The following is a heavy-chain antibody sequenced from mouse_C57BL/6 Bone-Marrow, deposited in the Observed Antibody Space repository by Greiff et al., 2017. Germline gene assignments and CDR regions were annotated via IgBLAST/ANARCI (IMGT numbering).Heavy chain of an antibody. CDR2: IYPSDSET. CDR1: GYTFTSYW. D-gene: IGHD2-4*01. CDR3: ATLYYDYDVRFAY. V-gene: IGHV1-61*01. J-gene: IGHJ3*01. Sequence: QVQLQQPGAELVRPGSSVKLSFKASGYTFTSYWMDWVKQRPGQGLEWIGNIYPSDSETHYNQKFKDKATLTVDKSSSTAYMQLSSLTSEDSAVYYCATLYYDYDVRFAYWGQGTLVTVSA.